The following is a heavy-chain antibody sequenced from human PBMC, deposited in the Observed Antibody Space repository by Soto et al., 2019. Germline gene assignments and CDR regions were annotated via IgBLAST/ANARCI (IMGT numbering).Heavy chain of an antibody. CDR2: ISGSTSGT. D-gene: IGHD3-16*02. V-gene: IGHV3-23*01. Sequence: PGGSLRLSCAASGFAFSSYAMSWVRQAPGKGLEWVSSISGSTSGTYYADAVKGRFTISRDNSNNTLYLQMNSLRAEDTAVYYWGKGPGFIDPFDYWGQGALVTVSS. J-gene: IGHJ4*02. CDR3: GKGPGFIDPFDY. CDR1: GFAFSSYA.